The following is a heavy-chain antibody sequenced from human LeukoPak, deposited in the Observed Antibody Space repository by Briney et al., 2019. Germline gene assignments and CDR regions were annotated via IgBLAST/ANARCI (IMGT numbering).Heavy chain of an antibody. CDR3: AREDEYCSSTSCYGY. CDR2: IIPIFGTA. V-gene: IGHV1-69*13. CDR1: GGTFSSYA. Sequence: ASVKVSCKASGGTFSSYAISWVRQAPGQGLEWMGGIIPIFGTANYAQKFQGRVTITADESTSTAYMELSSLRSEDMAVYYCAREDEYCSSTSCYGYWGQGTLVTVSS. J-gene: IGHJ4*02. D-gene: IGHD2-2*01.